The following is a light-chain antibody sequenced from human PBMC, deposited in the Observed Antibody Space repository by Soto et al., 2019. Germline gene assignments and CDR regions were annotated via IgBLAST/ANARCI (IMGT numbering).Light chain of an antibody. CDR3: QQHYIDSWT. CDR2: KVS. J-gene: IGKJ1*01. CDR1: QSVSDW. V-gene: IGKV1-5*03. Sequence: DIQMTQSPSTLSASVGDRVTITCRASQSVSDWLAWYQQKPGRAPKLLIYKVSSLQSGDPSRFSGSGSGTEFNLTNSRPQPDDFSPYDSQQHYIDSWTFCQGTRVQIK.